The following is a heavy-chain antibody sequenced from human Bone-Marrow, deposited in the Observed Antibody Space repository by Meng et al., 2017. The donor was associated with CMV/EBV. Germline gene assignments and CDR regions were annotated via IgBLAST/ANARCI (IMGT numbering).Heavy chain of an antibody. CDR3: ARDTGPNTLDY. CDR2: INRDGSDK. CDR1: GFTFSSYW. V-gene: IGHV3-7*03. J-gene: IGHJ4*02. Sequence: GGSLRLSCAASGFTFSSYWMHWVRQAPGKGLEWVANINRDGSDKYYVDSVKGRFTMSRDNAKNSLYLQMNSLRAEDTAVYYCARDTGPNTLDYWGQGTLVTVSS. D-gene: IGHD2-2*02.